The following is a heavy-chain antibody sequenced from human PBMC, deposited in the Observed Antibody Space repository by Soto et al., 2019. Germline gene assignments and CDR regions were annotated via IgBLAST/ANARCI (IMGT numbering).Heavy chain of an antibody. Sequence: QGQLVQSGVEVKKPGASVKVSFSASGNTFTNFGVTWVRQAPGQGLGGMGWISPYTDDPSYAQKFQGRVTMTIDTSTSTAYLDLRSLTSDDTAVDYWARVIPAAEAWFHPWGQGTLVTVPP. D-gene: IGHD2-2*01. J-gene: IGHJ5*02. CDR2: ISPYTDDP. CDR3: ARVIPAAEAWFHP. CDR1: GNTFTNFG. V-gene: IGHV1-18*01.